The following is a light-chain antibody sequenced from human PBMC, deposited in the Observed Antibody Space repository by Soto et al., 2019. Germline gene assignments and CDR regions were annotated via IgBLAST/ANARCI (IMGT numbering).Light chain of an antibody. V-gene: IGKV1-39*01. CDR1: QSISNY. J-gene: IGKJ3*01. CDR3: QQSYSTPPFT. CDR2: AAS. Sequence: DIQMTQSPSSLSASVGDRVTITCRASQSISNYLNWYQQKPGKAPKLLIYAASTLQGGVPSTFSGSGSGSYFPLTIISLQPEDFPTYYCQQSYSTPPFTFGPGTKVDI.